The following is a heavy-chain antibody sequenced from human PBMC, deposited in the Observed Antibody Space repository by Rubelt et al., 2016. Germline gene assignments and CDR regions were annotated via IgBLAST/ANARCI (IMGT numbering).Heavy chain of an antibody. CDR1: S. CDR2: ISSSSSYI. CDR3: ARDSHVENYYYGMDV. J-gene: IGHJ6*02. Sequence: SMNWVRQAPGKGLEWVSSISSSSSYIYYADSVKGRFTISRDNSNNTLYLQMNSLRAEDTAVYYCARDSHVENYYYGMDVWGQGTTVTVSS. D-gene: IGHD5-24*01. V-gene: IGHV3-21*01.